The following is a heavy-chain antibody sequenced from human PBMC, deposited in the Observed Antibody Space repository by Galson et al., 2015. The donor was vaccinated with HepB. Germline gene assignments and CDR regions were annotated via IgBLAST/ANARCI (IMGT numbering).Heavy chain of an antibody. CDR1: GYTFTDHY. CDR3: AASPEIYCTNQACFGAWLDP. Sequence: SVKVSCKASGYTFTDHYIHWVRQAPGQGLEWMAWINTNSGGANYAQKFQGRVTLSRDTSINTAYMELNSLRSDDTAVYHCAASPEIYCTNQACFGAWLDPWGQGTLVIVSS. J-gene: IGHJ5*02. CDR2: INTNSGGA. D-gene: IGHD2-8*01. V-gene: IGHV1-2*02.